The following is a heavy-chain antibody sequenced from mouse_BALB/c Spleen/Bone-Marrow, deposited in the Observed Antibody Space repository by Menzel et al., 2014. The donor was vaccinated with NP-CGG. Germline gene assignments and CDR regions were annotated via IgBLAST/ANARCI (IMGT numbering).Heavy chain of an antibody. CDR1: GYVFTNYL. D-gene: IGHD4-1*01. CDR2: INAGSGGT. J-gene: IGHJ2*01. V-gene: IGHV1-54*01. Sequence: QVHVKQSGAELVRPGTSVKVSCKASGYVFTNYLIEWVKQRPGQGLEWIGVINAGSGGTDYSEKFKGEATLTADKSSSPAYMQLSSLTSDDSAVYFCARSLTGKKPFAYRDQGPTLTVS. CDR3: ARSLTGKKPFAY.